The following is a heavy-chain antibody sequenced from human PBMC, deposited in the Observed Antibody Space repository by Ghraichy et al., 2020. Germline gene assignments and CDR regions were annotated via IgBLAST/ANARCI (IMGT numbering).Heavy chain of an antibody. J-gene: IGHJ2*01. CDR2: IYYSGST. Sequence: ESLNISCTVSGGSISSYYWSWIRQPPGKGLEWIGYIYYSGSTNYNPSLKSRVTISVDTSKNQFSLKLSSVTAADTAVYYCARLYDSSGYYQGWYFDLWGRGTLVTVSS. CDR1: GGSISSYY. CDR3: ARLYDSSGYYQGWYFDL. D-gene: IGHD3-22*01. V-gene: IGHV4-59*08.